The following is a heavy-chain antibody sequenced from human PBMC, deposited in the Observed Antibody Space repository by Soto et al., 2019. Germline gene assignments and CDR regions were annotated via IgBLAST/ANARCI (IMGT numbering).Heavy chain of an antibody. CDR3: AKDLGYYYGSGSYYY. CDR2: ISGSGGST. J-gene: IGHJ4*02. V-gene: IGHV3-23*01. D-gene: IGHD3-10*01. CDR1: GFTFSSYA. Sequence: GGSLRLSCAASGFTFSSYAMSWVRQAPGKGLEWVSAISGSGGSTYYADSVKGRFTISRDNSKNTLYLQMNSLRAEDTAVYYCAKDLGYYYGSGSYYYWGQGTLVTVSS.